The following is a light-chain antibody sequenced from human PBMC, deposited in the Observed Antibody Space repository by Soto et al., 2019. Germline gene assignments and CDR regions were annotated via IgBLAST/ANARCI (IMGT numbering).Light chain of an antibody. CDR1: TSDVGSYNL. CDR2: AVS. V-gene: IGLV2-23*02. CDR3: CSYATGRVDVV. J-gene: IGLJ2*01. Sequence: QSALTQPASVSGSPGQSIAISCTGTTSDVGSYNLISWYQQHPGKAPKLLISAVSKRPSGVSDRFSGSRSGNTASLTISGLQDEDEADYYCCSYATGRVDVVFGGGTKVTVL.